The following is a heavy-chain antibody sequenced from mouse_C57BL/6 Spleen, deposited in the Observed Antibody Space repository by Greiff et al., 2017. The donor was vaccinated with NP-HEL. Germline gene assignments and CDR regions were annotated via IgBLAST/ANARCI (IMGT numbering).Heavy chain of an antibody. CDR2: INYDGSST. J-gene: IGHJ4*01. Sequence: EVQLQESEGGLVQPGSSMKLSCTASGFTFSDYYMAWVRQVPEKGLEWVANINYDGSSTYYLDSLKSRFIISRDNAKNILYLQMSSLKSEDTATYYCARDDSKDAMDYWGQGTSVTVSS. D-gene: IGHD2-5*01. CDR3: ARDDSKDAMDY. CDR1: GFTFSDYY. V-gene: IGHV5-16*01.